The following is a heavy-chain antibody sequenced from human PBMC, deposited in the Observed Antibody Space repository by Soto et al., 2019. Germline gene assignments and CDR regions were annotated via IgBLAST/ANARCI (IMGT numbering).Heavy chain of an antibody. V-gene: IGHV1-8*01. Sequence: ASVKVSYKASGYTFTSYDINWVRQATGQGLEWMGWMNPNSGNTGYAQKFQGRVTMTRNTSMSTAYMELSSLRSEDTAVYYCARDPWFGELSMEDYFDYWGQGTLVTVSS. CDR2: MNPNSGNT. CDR3: ARDPWFGELSMEDYFDY. J-gene: IGHJ4*02. CDR1: GYTFTSYD. D-gene: IGHD3-10*01.